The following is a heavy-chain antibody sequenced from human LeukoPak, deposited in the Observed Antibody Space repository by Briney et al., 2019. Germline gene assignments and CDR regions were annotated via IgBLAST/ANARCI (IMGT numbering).Heavy chain of an antibody. Sequence: GASLRLSCALSVFTLSSYAMSGVPRAPGKGVEGVSAISGSVGITDNTDSVKGRFTIPRDNSNKTLYLQMNSLRAEDTAVYYCAKDLRVVGFVYWGEGPLVTVSS. D-gene: IGHD2-15*01. CDR3: AKDLRVVGFVY. CDR1: VFTLSSYA. V-gene: IGHV3-23*01. CDR2: ISGSVGIT. J-gene: IGHJ4*02.